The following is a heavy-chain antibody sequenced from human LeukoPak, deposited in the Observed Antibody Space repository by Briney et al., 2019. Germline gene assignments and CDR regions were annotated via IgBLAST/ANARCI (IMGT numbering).Heavy chain of an antibody. V-gene: IGHV1-69*05. J-gene: IGHJ4*02. CDR1: GGTFSSYA. CDR2: IIPIFGTA. D-gene: IGHD6-25*01. CDR3: AAGGTYSSGEEFDY. Sequence: ASVKVSCKASGGTFSSYAISWVRQAAGQGLEWMGGIIPIFGTADYEQKFQGRVTITTDESTSTAYMELSSLRSEDTAVYYCAAGGTYSSGEEFDYWGQGTLVTVSS.